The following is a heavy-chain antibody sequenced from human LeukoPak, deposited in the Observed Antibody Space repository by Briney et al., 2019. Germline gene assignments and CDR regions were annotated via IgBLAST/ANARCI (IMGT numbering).Heavy chain of an antibody. CDR3: AKDLAQLRYFDWLFQPAGFDY. Sequence: GGSLRLSCAASGFTFSSYAMSWVRQAPGKGLEWVSAITGSGGSTYYADSVKGRFTISRDNSKNTLYLQMNSLRAEDTAVYYCAKDLAQLRYFDWLFQPAGFDYWGQGTLVTVSS. V-gene: IGHV3-23*01. CDR2: ITGSGGST. J-gene: IGHJ4*02. CDR1: GFTFSSYA. D-gene: IGHD3-9*01.